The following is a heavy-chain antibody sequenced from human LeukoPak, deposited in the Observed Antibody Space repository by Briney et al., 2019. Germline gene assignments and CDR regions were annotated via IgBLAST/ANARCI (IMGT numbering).Heavy chain of an antibody. CDR1: GGSISSSNW. V-gene: IGHV4-4*02. Sequence: SETLSLTCAVSGGSISSSNWWSWVRQPPGKGLEWIGEIYHSGSTNYNPSLKSRVTISVDKSKNQFSLKLSSVTAADTAVYYCARDRKIAVAGSYYFDYWGQGTLVTVSS. CDR2: IYHSGST. D-gene: IGHD6-19*01. J-gene: IGHJ4*02. CDR3: ARDRKIAVAGSYYFDY.